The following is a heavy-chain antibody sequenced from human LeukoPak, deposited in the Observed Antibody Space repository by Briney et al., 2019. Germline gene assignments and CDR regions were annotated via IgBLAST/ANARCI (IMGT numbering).Heavy chain of an antibody. Sequence: SDTLSLTCAVSGYSIRSSNWWGWIRPPPGGGLEWIGYIHHGGGMYYNPSLKSRVAMSVDVSKNQFSLKVNSVTAVDTAMYYCAKKIDGHNWFDPWGQGTLVTVSS. D-gene: IGHD2-21*01. CDR2: IHHGGGM. V-gene: IGHV4-28*05. J-gene: IGHJ5*02. CDR3: AKKIDGHNWFDP. CDR1: GYSIRSSNW.